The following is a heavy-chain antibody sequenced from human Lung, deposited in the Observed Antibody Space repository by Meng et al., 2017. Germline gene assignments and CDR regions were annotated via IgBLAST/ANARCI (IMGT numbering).Heavy chain of an antibody. D-gene: IGHD4-11*01. CDR1: GGSFSDYY. CDR2: INHSGST. CDR3: ARGPTTMAHDFDY. Sequence: VTLRRWGAGLLKPSETLSLTCVVSGGSFSDYYWSWIRQPPGKGLEWIGEINHSGSTNYNPSLESRATISVDTSQNNLSLKLSSVTAADSAVYYCARGPTTMAHDFDYWGQGTLVTVSS. V-gene: IGHV4-34*01. J-gene: IGHJ4*02.